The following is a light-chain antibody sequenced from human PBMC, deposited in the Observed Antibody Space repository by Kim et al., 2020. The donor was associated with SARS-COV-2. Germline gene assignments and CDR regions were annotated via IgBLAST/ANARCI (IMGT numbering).Light chain of an antibody. V-gene: IGLV3-19*01. J-gene: IGLJ2*01. CDR1: SLRSYY. CDR2: GKN. Sequence: SSELTQDPAVSVALGQTVRITCRGDSLRSYYATWYQQKAGQAPVLVIYGKNNRPSGIPDRVSGSSSGNTASLTITGAQAEDEADYYCKSRGASGNVVFGGGTKLTVL. CDR3: KSRGASGNVV.